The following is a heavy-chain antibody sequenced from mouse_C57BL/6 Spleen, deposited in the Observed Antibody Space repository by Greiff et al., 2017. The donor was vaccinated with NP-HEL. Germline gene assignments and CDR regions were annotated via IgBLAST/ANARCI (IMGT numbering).Heavy chain of an antibody. CDR1: GFTFSDYG. J-gene: IGHJ1*03. CDR2: ISSGSSTI. V-gene: IGHV5-17*01. D-gene: IGHD4-1*01. Sequence: EVQLQESGGGLVKPGGSLKLSCAASGFTFSDYGMHWVRQAPEKGLEWVAYISSGSSTIYYADTVKGRFTISRDNAKNTLFLQMTSLRSEDTAMYYCARRTGMYFDVWGTGTTVTVSS. CDR3: ARRTGMYFDV.